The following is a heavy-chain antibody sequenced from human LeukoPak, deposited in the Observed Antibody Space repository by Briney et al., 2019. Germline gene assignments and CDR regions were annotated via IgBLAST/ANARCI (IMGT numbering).Heavy chain of an antibody. V-gene: IGHV3-30*03. CDR1: GFTFNSYW. CDR3: ARGGGPTTVTDHFDY. Sequence: GGSLRLSCAASGFTFNSYWMNWVRQAPGKGLEWVAVISYDGSNKYYADSVKGRFTISRDNSKNTLYLQMNSLRAEDTAVYYCARGGGPTTVTDHFDYWGQGTLVTVSS. D-gene: IGHD4-17*01. CDR2: ISYDGSNK. J-gene: IGHJ4*02.